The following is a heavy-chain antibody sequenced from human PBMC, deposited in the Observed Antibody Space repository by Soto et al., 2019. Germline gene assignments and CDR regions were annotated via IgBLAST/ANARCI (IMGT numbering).Heavy chain of an antibody. V-gene: IGHV3-21*01. CDR1: GFTFSSYS. J-gene: IGHJ4*02. Sequence: EVQLVESGGGLVKPGGSLRLSCAASGFTFSSYSMNWVRQAPGKGLEWVSSISSSSSYIYYADSVKGRFTISRDNAKNSLFLQMTSLRAEDTAVYYCATPPTDSFGYWYYFDYWGQGPLVTVSS. D-gene: IGHD3-22*01. CDR3: ATPPTDSFGYWYYFDY. CDR2: ISSSSSYI.